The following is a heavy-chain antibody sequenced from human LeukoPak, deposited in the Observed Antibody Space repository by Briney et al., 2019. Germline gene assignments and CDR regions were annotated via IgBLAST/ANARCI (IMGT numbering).Heavy chain of an antibody. D-gene: IGHD3-22*01. J-gene: IGHJ6*02. Sequence: GGSLRLSCAASGFTFSSYGMHWVRQAPGKGLEWVAFIRYDGSNKYYADSVKGRFTISRDNSKNTLYLQMNSLRAEDAAVYYCAKLRDSSGYYGVYYYGMDVWGQGTTVTVSS. CDR3: AKLRDSSGYYGVYYYGMDV. CDR1: GFTFSSYG. CDR2: IRYDGSNK. V-gene: IGHV3-30*02.